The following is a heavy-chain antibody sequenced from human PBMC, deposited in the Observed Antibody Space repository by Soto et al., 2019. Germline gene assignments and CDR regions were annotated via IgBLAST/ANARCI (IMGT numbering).Heavy chain of an antibody. Sequence: GSSVKVSCKASGYTFTSYAMHWVRQAPGQRNEWMGWINAGNGNTKYSQKFQGRVTITRDTSASTAYMELSSLRSEDTAVYYCARDHEFVVLWFGESQSYYFDYWGQGTLGTVS. CDR3: ARDHEFVVLWFGESQSYYFDY. D-gene: IGHD3-10*01. J-gene: IGHJ4*02. V-gene: IGHV1-3*01. CDR1: GYTFTSYA. CDR2: INAGNGNT.